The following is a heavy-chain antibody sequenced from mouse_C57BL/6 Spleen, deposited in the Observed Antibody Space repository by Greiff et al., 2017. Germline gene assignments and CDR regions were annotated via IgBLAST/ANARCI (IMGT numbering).Heavy chain of an antibody. J-gene: IGHJ4*01. CDR1: GYTFTSYW. D-gene: IGHD1-1*01. Sequence: QVQLQQPGAELVMPGASVKLSCKASGYTFTSYWMHWVKQRPGQGLEWIGEIDPSDSYTNYNQKFKGKSTLTVDKSSSTAYMQLSSLTSEDSAVYYCARSFITTVVAGDAMDYWGQGTSVTVSS. V-gene: IGHV1-69*01. CDR3: ARSFITTVVAGDAMDY. CDR2: IDPSDSYT.